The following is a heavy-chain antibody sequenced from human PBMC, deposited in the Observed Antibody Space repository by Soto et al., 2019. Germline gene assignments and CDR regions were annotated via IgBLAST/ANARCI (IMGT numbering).Heavy chain of an antibody. D-gene: IGHD2-8*01. V-gene: IGHV3-30-3*01. CDR3: AREGDCTNGVCYTVAYYYYGMDV. CDR1: GFTFSSYA. CDR2: ISYDGSNK. Sequence: PGGSLRLSCAASGFTFSSYAMRWVRQAPGKGLEWVAVISYDGSNKYYADSVKGRFTISRDNSKNTLYLQMNSLRAEDTAVYYCAREGDCTNGVCYTVAYYYYGMDVWGQGTTVTVSS. J-gene: IGHJ6*02.